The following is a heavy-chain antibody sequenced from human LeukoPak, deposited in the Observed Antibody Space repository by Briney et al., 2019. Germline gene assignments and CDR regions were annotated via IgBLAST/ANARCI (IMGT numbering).Heavy chain of an antibody. D-gene: IGHD3-22*01. CDR3: ASCGYYDSSRHYDI. Sequence: GGSLRLSCAASGFTFSSYSMNWVRQAPGKGLEWVSYVSSSSSTIYYADSVKGRFTISRDNAKNSLYLQMNSLRAEDTAVYYCASCGYYDSSRHYDIWGQGTMVTVSS. CDR2: VSSSSSTI. CDR1: GFTFSSYS. J-gene: IGHJ3*02. V-gene: IGHV3-48*01.